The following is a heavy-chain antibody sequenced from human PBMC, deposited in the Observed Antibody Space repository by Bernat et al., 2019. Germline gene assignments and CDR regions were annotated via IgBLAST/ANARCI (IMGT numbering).Heavy chain of an antibody. CDR2: ISGSGGSI. CDR3: AKFRSIVYYNYYMDV. J-gene: IGHJ6*03. CDR1: GFTVRTYA. Sequence: EVQLVDSGGGLVQPGGSLRRSCAASGFTVRTYAMTCVRQAPGKGLEWVSSISGSGGSIYYADSVKGRVTFARDNSKTTLYLQVNSMRADDTAVYYCAKFRSIVYYNYYMDVRGKGTTVTVSS. D-gene: IGHD3-16*02. V-gene: IGHV3-23*04.